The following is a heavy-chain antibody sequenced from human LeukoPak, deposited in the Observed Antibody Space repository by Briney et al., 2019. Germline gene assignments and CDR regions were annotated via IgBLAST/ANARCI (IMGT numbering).Heavy chain of an antibody. J-gene: IGHJ5*02. V-gene: IGHV2-5*02. CDR1: GFSLSTSGVG. Sequence: ESGPTLVKPTQTLTQTCTFSGFSLSTSGVGVGWIRQPPGKALEWLALIYWDDDKRYSPSLKSRLTITKDTSNNQVVLTMTNMDPVDTATYYCAHSTAAGTSYWFDPWGQGTLVTVSS. CDR2: IYWDDDK. D-gene: IGHD6-13*01. CDR3: AHSTAAGTSYWFDP.